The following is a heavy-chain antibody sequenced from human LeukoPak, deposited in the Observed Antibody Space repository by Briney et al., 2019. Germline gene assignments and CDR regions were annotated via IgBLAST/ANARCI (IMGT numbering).Heavy chain of an antibody. J-gene: IGHJ4*02. D-gene: IGHD6-19*01. CDR3: ARDSSGWYASYYFDY. CDR2: IKQDGSEK. CDR1: GFAFSSYW. V-gene: IGHV3-7*03. Sequence: GGSLRLSCAASGFAFSSYWMSWVRQAPGKGPEWVANIKQDGSEKYYVDSVKGRFTISRDNAKNSLDLQMNSLRAEDTAVYYCARDSSGWYASYYFDYWGQGTLVTVSP.